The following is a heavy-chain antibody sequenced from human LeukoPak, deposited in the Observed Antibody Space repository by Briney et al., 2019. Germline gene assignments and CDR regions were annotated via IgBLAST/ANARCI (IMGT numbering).Heavy chain of an antibody. CDR3: ARSRMAAAADFDY. J-gene: IGHJ4*02. CDR2: INHSGST. V-gene: IGHV4-34*01. CDR1: GGSFSGYY. D-gene: IGHD6-13*01. Sequence: SETLSLTCAVFGGSFSGYYWSWIRQPPGKGLEWIGEINHSGSTNYNPSLKSRVTISVDTSKNQFSLKLSSVTAADTAVYYCARSRMAAAADFDYWGQGTLVTVSS.